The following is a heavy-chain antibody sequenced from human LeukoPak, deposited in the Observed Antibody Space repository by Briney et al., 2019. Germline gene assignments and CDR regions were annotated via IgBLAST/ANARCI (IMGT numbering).Heavy chain of an antibody. CDR3: AARNWGFAFDI. D-gene: IGHD7-27*01. J-gene: IGHJ3*02. CDR2: ISETSTDI. CDR1: GFTFSDYR. V-gene: IGHV3-21*01. Sequence: GGSLRLSCAASGFTFSDYRMNWVRQAPGKGLEWVSSISETSTDIYYADSVKGRFTISRDNAENSVFLLMNSLRAEDTALYYCAARNWGFAFDIWGQGTMVTVSS.